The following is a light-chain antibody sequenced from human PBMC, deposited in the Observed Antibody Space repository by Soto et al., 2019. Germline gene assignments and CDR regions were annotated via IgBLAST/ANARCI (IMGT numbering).Light chain of an antibody. CDR3: LQATQTPLT. J-gene: IGKJ3*01. Sequence: DIVLTQTPLSSSVTLGQPASISCRSSQSLVHSDGHIYVSWLHQRPGQPPRLLIHRISKRVSGVPDRFSGSGAGTVFTLRISRVEAEDVGIYYCLQATQTPLTFGPGTKVEI. CDR2: RIS. V-gene: IGKV2-24*01. CDR1: QSLVHSDGHIY.